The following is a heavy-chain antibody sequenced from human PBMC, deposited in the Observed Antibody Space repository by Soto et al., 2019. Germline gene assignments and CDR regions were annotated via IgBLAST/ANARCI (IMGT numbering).Heavy chain of an antibody. V-gene: IGHV4-59*01. D-gene: IGHD6-25*01. Sequence: PSETLSLTCTVSGGSISPFYWSCVRQPPGKGLEWIGYLYYSGNTNYNPSLKSRVTISVDASKNQVSLRLTSVTAADTAVYYCARLGGAAARTFDYWGQGTVVTVPS. CDR2: LYYSGNT. J-gene: IGHJ4*02. CDR3: ARLGGAAARTFDY. CDR1: GGSISPFY.